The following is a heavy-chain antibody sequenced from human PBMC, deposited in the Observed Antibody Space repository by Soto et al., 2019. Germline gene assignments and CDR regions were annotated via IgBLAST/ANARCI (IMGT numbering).Heavy chain of an antibody. CDR3: ARDSGSSWYFGMDV. V-gene: IGHV3-30-3*01. Sequence: QVQLVESGGGVVQPGRSLRLSCAASGFTFSNYAMHWVRQAPGKGLEWVAVISHDGFNKYYADSVKGRFTISRDSSKNTLYLQTNSLRVEDTAMYSCARDSGSSWYFGMDVWGQGTTVTVSS. J-gene: IGHJ6*02. CDR2: ISHDGFNK. D-gene: IGHD6-13*01. CDR1: GFTFSNYA.